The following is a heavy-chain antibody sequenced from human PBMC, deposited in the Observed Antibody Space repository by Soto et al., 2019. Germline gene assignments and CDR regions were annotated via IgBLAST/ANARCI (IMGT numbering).Heavy chain of an antibody. Sequence: ASVKVSCKVSGNTLTELSIHWVRQAPGKGLEWMGGFDPEDGETIYAQKFQGRVTMTEDTSTDTAYMDLSSLRSEDTAVYYCATDRWDYYDSGSYRFDYWGQGTLVTVSS. D-gene: IGHD3-10*01. V-gene: IGHV1-24*01. CDR3: ATDRWDYYDSGSYRFDY. CDR1: GNTLTELS. CDR2: FDPEDGET. J-gene: IGHJ4*02.